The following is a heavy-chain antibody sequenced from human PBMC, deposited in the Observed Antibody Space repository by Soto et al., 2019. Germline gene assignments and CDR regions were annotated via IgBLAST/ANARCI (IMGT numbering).Heavy chain of an antibody. J-gene: IGHJ4*02. V-gene: IGHV3-23*01. CDR2: ISDNGDTI. CDR3: AKAPPMSLYSVY. CDR1: GFTFNNYA. D-gene: IGHD3-10*02. Sequence: EVQLLESGGGLVQPGGSLRLSCAASGFTFNNYAMNWVRQAPGKGLEWVSVISDNGDTIHYADSVKGRFTISRDNSKNTLYLQMNSLRAEDTAVYYCAKAPPMSLYSVYWAQGTLVTVSS.